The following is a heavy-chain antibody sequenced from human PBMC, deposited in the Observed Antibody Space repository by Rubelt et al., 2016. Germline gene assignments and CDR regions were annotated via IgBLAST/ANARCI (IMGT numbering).Heavy chain of an antibody. CDR2: IYYSGST. CDR3: ARRMGYCSSTSCYSGWFDP. CDR1: GGSISSYY. Sequence: QVQLQESGPGLVKPSETLSLTCTVSGGSISSYYWSWIRQPPGKGLEWIGYIYYSGSTNYNPSLKSRVTISVDTSKNQFSLKLSSVTAADTAVYYCARRMGYCSSTSCYSGWFDPWGQGTLVTVSS. J-gene: IGHJ5*02. V-gene: IGHV4-59*08. D-gene: IGHD2-2*01.